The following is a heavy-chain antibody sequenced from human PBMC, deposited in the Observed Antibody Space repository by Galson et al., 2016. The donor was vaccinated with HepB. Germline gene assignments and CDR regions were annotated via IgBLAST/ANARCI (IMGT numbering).Heavy chain of an antibody. V-gene: IGHV3-74*01. J-gene: IGHJ6*02. CDR2: TNSDGSET. Sequence: SLRLSCAGSGFTFSSYWIHWVRQVPGKGLVWVARTNSDGSETNSADSVKGRFIISRDNDKNTLYPQMNSLRAEETAEYYCARVMIFIVYEIDVWGQGTTVTVSS. CDR3: ARVMIFIVYEIDV. D-gene: IGHD3-9*01. CDR1: GFTFSSYW.